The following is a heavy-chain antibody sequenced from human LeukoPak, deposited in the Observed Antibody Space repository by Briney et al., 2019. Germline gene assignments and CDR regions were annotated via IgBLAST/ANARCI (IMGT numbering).Heavy chain of an antibody. J-gene: IGHJ4*02. CDR2: INPSDGST. Sequence: GASVKVSCKASGYTFTSYYMHWVRQAPGQGLEWMGIINPSDGSTSYAQKFQGRVTMTRDMSTSTVYMELSSLRSEDTAVYYCARDHTIKKVVVPAAISPKSLGYWGQGTLVTVSS. CDR3: ARDHTIKKVVVPAAISPKSLGY. CDR1: GYTFTSYY. D-gene: IGHD2-2*01. V-gene: IGHV1-46*01.